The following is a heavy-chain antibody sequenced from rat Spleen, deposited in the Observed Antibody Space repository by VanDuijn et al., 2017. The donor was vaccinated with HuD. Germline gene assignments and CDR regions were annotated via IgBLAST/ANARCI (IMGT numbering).Heavy chain of an antibody. CDR3: TREGHTMDRATYWFAY. V-gene: IGHV2-43*01. CDR1: GFSLSSYG. D-gene: IGHD1-9*01. CDR2: IWTGGTT. J-gene: IGHJ3*01. Sequence: QVQLKESGPGLVQPSQTLSLTCTVSGFSLSSYGVIWVRQSPGKGLEWMGVIWTGGTTAYHSSFNSRLGVSRDTSKSQVFLKIYSLQTEDTAIYFCTREGHTMDRATYWFAYWGQGTLVTVSS.